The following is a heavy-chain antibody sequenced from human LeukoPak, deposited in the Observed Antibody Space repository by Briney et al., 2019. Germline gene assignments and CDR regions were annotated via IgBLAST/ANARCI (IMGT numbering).Heavy chain of an antibody. V-gene: IGHV1-46*01. CDR2: INPSGGNT. D-gene: IGHD4-23*01. CDR1: GYIFTSYY. Sequence: ASVKVSCKASGYIFTSYYMHWVRQAPGRGLEWMGIINPSGGNTNYAQKFQGRVTMTRDTSTSAVYMELSSLRSEDTAMYYCAREQDGGKHDHWGQGTLVTVSS. J-gene: IGHJ5*02. CDR3: AREQDGGKHDH.